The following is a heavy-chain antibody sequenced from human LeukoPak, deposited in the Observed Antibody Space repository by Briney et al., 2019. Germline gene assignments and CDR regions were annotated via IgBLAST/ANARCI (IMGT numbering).Heavy chain of an antibody. Sequence: GGSLRLSCAASGFTFSDYYMSWIRQAPGKGLEWVAVIWYDGSNKYYADSVKGRFTISRDNSKNTLYLQMNSLRAEDTAVYYCARDTQGFDIWGQGTMVTVSS. CDR2: IWYDGSNK. J-gene: IGHJ3*02. CDR3: ARDTQGFDI. V-gene: IGHV3-33*08. CDR1: GFTFSDYY.